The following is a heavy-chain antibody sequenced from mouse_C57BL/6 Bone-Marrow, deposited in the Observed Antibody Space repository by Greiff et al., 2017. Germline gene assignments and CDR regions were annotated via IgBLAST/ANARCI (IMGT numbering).Heavy chain of an antibody. D-gene: IGHD1-1*01. V-gene: IGHV1-50*01. Sequence: QVQLQQPGAELVKPGASVTLSCKASGYTFTSYWMQWVEQRPGQGLEWIGEIDPSDSYTNSNQKFKGKATLTVDTSSSTAYMQLSSLTSEDSAVYYCARDYGSSLHWYFDVWGTGTTVTVSS. CDR3: ARDYGSSLHWYFDV. CDR2: IDPSDSYT. CDR1: GYTFTSYW. J-gene: IGHJ1*03.